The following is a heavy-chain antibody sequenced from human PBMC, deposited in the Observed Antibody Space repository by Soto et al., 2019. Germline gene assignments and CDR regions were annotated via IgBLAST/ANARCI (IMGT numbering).Heavy chain of an antibody. Sequence: GASVKVSCKASGYTFTSYGIGWVRQMPGKGLEWMGIIYPGDSDTRYSPSFQGQVTISADKSVNTAYLQWSSLGASDTAMYYCARHSSGWYVPYSFDYWAQGTQVTVSS. CDR1: GYTFTSYG. D-gene: IGHD6-19*01. J-gene: IGHJ4*02. CDR3: ARHSSGWYVPYSFDY. V-gene: IGHV5-51*01. CDR2: IYPGDSDT.